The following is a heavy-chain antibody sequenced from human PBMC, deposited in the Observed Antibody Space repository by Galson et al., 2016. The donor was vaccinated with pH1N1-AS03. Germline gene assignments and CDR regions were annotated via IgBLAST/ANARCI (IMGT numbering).Heavy chain of an antibody. V-gene: IGHV1-3*04. Sequence: SVKVSCKASGYTFSSYAMHWVRQAPGQRLEWMGWINTDNGNTKYSQKFQGRVTITRDTSASTAYMELNSLSSEDTAVYYCARVSAAAWFDPWGQGILVTVSS. CDR1: GYTFSSYA. D-gene: IGHD6-13*01. CDR2: INTDNGNT. J-gene: IGHJ5*02. CDR3: ARVSAAAWFDP.